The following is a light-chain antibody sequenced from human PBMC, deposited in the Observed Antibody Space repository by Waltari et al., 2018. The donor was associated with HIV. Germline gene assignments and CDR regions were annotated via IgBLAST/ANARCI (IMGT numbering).Light chain of an antibody. V-gene: IGLV1-44*01. CDR2: INN. Sequence: QSVLTQPPSASGTPGQTVVISCSGNSSNIGNNDVTWYQVLPGSAPRLLIYINNYRPSGVPGRFSGSRSGTSASLAIHALQSEDEADYYCATWDDSLYGMFGGGTKLTV. CDR1: SSNIGNND. CDR3: ATWDDSLYGM. J-gene: IGLJ3*02.